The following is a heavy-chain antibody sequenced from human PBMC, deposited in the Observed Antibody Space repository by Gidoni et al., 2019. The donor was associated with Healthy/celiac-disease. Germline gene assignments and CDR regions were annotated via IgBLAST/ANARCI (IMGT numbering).Heavy chain of an antibody. Sequence: QVQLVQSGAEVKKPGSSVKVSCKASGGTFSSYPISWVRQAPGQGLEWMGRIIPILGIANYAQKFQGRVTITADKSTSTAYMELSSLRSEDTAVYYCARAGDILTGPSGHYYYGMDVWGQGTTVTVSS. CDR2: IIPILGIA. CDR3: ARAGDILTGPSGHYYYGMDV. V-gene: IGHV1-69*02. D-gene: IGHD3-9*01. CDR1: GGTFSSYP. J-gene: IGHJ6*02.